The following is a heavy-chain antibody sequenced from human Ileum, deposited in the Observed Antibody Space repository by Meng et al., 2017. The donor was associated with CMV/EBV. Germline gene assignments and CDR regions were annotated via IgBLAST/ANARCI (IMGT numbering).Heavy chain of an antibody. V-gene: IGHV1-2*02. CDR3: ARDDPAIVALPPARGGMDV. Sequence: ASVKVSCKASGYTFTGDYIHWVRQAPGQGLEWMGWIDPNSGGTRYAQSFQGRVSMTRDTSISTYYLEVSSLRSDDTAVHYCARDDPAIVALPPARGGMDVWGQGTSVTVSS. CDR2: IDPNSGGT. D-gene: IGHD2-2*01. J-gene: IGHJ6*02. CDR1: GYTFTGDY.